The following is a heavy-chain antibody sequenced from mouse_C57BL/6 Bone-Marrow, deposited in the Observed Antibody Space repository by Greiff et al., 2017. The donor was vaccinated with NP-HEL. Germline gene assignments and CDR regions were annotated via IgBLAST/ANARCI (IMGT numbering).Heavy chain of an antibody. Sequence: QVQLQQPGAELVKPGASVKVSCKASGYTFTSYWMHWVKQRPGQGLEWIGRIHPSDSDTNYNQKFKGKATLTVDKSSSTAYMQLSSLTSEDSAVYYCASLRCYYAMDYWGQGTSVTVSS. J-gene: IGHJ4*01. V-gene: IGHV1-74*01. CDR2: IHPSDSDT. D-gene: IGHD1-1*01. CDR3: ASLRCYYAMDY. CDR1: GYTFTSYW.